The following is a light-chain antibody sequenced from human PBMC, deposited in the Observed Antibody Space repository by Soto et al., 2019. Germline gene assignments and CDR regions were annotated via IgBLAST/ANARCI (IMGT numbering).Light chain of an antibody. J-gene: IGKJ1*01. CDR2: DAS. Sequence: EIVLTQSPATLSLSPGERATLSCRASQSVSGYLAWYQQKPGQAPRLLIFDASVRATGIPARFSGSGFGTDFTLTISSLEPEDFALYYCQQRGSWPTFGQGTKVDIK. CDR3: QQRGSWPT. CDR1: QSVSGY. V-gene: IGKV3-11*01.